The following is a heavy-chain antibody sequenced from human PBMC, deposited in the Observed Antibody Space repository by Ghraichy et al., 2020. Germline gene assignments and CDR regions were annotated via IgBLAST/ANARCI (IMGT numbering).Heavy chain of an antibody. D-gene: IGHD3-10*01. CDR1: GGSISSSNW. V-gene: IGHV4-4*02. Sequence: SETLSLTCAVSGGSISSSNWWSWVRQPPGKGLEWIGEIYHSGSTNYNPSLKSRVTISVDKSKNQFSLKLSSVTAADTAVYYCARDLQDPYGSGSSTFDYWGQGTLVTVSS. J-gene: IGHJ4*02. CDR2: IYHSGST. CDR3: ARDLQDPYGSGSSTFDY.